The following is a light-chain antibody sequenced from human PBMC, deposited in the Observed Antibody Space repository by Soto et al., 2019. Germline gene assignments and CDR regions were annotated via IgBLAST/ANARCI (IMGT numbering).Light chain of an antibody. CDR3: QKYNNWPPGWT. J-gene: IGKJ1*01. CDR1: QSVSSN. CDR2: GAS. Sequence: EIVMTQSPATLSVSPGERATLSCRASQSVSSNLAWYQQKPGQAPRLLIYGASTRATGIPARFSGSGSGTEFTLTISSLQSEDFAVYYCQKYNNWPPGWTFGQGTKV. V-gene: IGKV3-15*01.